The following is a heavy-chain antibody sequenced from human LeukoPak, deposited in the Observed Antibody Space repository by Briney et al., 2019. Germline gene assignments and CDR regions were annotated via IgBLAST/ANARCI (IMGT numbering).Heavy chain of an antibody. D-gene: IGHD1-14*01. CDR3: TKDPPYTGGRYFAL. J-gene: IGHJ2*01. Sequence: GGSLRLFCEVSGLTFSNAWMTWGRHFPGKGLEWVGRIKSKHDGETTDYGVSVKGRFTISRDDSKDTLYLQMNSLKTEDTAVYYCTKDPPYTGGRYFALWGRGTLVTVSS. V-gene: IGHV3-15*01. CDR1: GLTFSNAW. CDR2: IKSKHDGETT.